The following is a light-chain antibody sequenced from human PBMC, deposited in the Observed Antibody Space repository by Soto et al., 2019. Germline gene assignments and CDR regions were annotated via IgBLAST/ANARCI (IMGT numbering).Light chain of an antibody. V-gene: IGKV1-5*01. Sequence: DIQMTQSPSTLSSSVGDGVTITCRASQNISVWLAWYQQRPGKAPTFLIYDASSLETGVPSRFSGSGSGTEFTLTIRSLQPDDFATYYCQQYDSSAPPFGQGTQLEIK. CDR1: QNISVW. CDR2: DAS. CDR3: QQYDSSAPP. J-gene: IGKJ2*01.